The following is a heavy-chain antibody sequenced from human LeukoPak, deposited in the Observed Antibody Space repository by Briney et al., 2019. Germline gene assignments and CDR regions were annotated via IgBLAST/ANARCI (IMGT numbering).Heavy chain of an antibody. J-gene: IGHJ4*02. V-gene: IGHV3-11*01. Sequence: GGSLRLSCAASGFTFSDYYMSWIRQAPGKGLEWVSYISSRGSTIYYADSVKGRFTISRDNAKNSLYLQMNSLRAEDTAVYYCARVNPPSGYDYYFDYWGQGTLVTVSS. CDR1: GFTFSDYY. D-gene: IGHD5-12*01. CDR2: ISSRGSTI. CDR3: ARVNPPSGYDYYFDY.